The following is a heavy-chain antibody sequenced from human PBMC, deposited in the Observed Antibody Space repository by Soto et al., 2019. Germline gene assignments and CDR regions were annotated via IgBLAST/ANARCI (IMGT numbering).Heavy chain of an antibody. CDR2: IYYSGST. J-gene: IGHJ4*02. CDR3: ARHYSGDYVDY. D-gene: IGHD2-21*01. CDR1: GGSISSSSYY. Sequence: PSETLSLTFTVSGGSISSSSYYWGWIRQPPGKGLEWIGSIYYSGSTYYNPSLKSRVTISVDTSKIQFSLKLNSVTAADTAVYYCARHYSGDYVDYWGQGTLVTVSS. V-gene: IGHV4-39*01.